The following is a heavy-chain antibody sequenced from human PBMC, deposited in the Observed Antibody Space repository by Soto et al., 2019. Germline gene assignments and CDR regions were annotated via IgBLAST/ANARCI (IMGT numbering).Heavy chain of an antibody. CDR2: TYYRSKWYN. J-gene: IGHJ4*02. Sequence: QTLSLTCAISGDSVSSNTSAWNLIRQSPSRGLEWLGRTYYRSKWYNDYAVSVKSRITINPDTSKNQFSLQLNSVTPEDTAVYYCARSYPTGASENWGQGTLVTVSS. V-gene: IGHV6-1*01. CDR3: ARSYPTGASEN. CDR1: GDSVSSNTSA. D-gene: IGHD7-27*01.